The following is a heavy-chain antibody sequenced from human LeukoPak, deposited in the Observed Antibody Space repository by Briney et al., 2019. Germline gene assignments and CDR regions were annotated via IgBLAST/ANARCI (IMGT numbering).Heavy chain of an antibody. CDR1: GFTVSSNY. D-gene: IGHD6-19*01. CDR2: ISSSGNTI. Sequence: GGSLRLSCAASGFTVSSNYMSWIRQAPGKGLEWVSYISSSGNTIFYADSVKGRFAISRNNAKNSVYLQMDSLRAEDTAVYFCAREFYDSSGWPNWFDPWGQGTLVTVSS. J-gene: IGHJ5*02. V-gene: IGHV3-11*01. CDR3: AREFYDSSGWPNWFDP.